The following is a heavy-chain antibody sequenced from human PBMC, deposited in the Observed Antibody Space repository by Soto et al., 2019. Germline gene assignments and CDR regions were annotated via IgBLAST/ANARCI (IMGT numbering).Heavy chain of an antibody. J-gene: IGHJ4*02. CDR3: ARCSMIRGVYFDY. D-gene: IGHD3-10*01. V-gene: IGHV4-59*01. CDR1: GGSISSYY. Sequence: PSETLSLTCTVSGGSISSYYWSWIRQPPGKGLEWIGYIYYSGSTNYNPSLKSRVTISVDTSKNQFYLKLSSVTAADTAVYYCARCSMIRGVYFDYWGQGTPVTVSS. CDR2: IYYSGST.